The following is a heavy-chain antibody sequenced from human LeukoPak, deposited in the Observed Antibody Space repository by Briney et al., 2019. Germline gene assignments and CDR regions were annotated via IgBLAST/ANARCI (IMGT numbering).Heavy chain of an antibody. J-gene: IGHJ4*02. CDR3: ALYSSTWY. V-gene: IGHV1-46*01. CDR1: GYTFTTYY. CDR2: INPTGGST. Sequence: ASVTVSCKASGYTFTTYYIHWVRQAPGQGLEWMGIINPTGGSTTYAQKFQGRVTMTRDTSTSTVFMEVNSLRSEDTAVYYCALYSSTWYWGQGTLVTVSS. D-gene: IGHD6-13*01.